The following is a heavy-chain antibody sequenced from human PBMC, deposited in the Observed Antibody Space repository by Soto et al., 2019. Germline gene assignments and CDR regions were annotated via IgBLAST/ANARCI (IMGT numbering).Heavy chain of an antibody. J-gene: IGHJ4*02. V-gene: IGHV4-30-2*01. Sequence: PSETLSLTCAVSGGSISSGGYSWSWIRQPPGKGLEWIGYIYHSGSTYYNPSLKSRVTISVDRSKNQFSLKLSSVTAADTAVYYCARAVRRRLYFDYWGQGTLVTVSS. CDR2: IYHSGST. CDR1: GGSISSGGYS. D-gene: IGHD3-22*01. CDR3: ARAVRRRLYFDY.